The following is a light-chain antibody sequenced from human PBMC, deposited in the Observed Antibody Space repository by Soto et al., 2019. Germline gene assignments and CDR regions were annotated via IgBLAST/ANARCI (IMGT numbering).Light chain of an antibody. CDR1: SGDVGGYDY. CDR3: SSHTSGSTRV. Sequence: QSVLTQPASVSGSPGQSIAISCTGTSGDVGGYDYVSWYQQHPDIAPKLMIYEVTKRPSWVSNRFSGSKSGNTASLTISGLQPEDEADYYCSSHTSGSTRVFGSGTKLTVL. J-gene: IGLJ1*01. CDR2: EVT. V-gene: IGLV2-14*01.